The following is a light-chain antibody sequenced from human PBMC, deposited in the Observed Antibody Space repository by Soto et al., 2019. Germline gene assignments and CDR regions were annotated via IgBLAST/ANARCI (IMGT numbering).Light chain of an antibody. CDR3: QQYYSYPYT. Sequence: AIRMTQSPSSFSASTGDRVTITCRASQGISSYLAWYQQQPGKAPKLLIYAASTLQSGVPSRFSGSGSGTDFPLTISCLESEDFATYYCQQYYSYPYTFGQGTKLEIK. CDR1: QGISSY. CDR2: AAS. V-gene: IGKV1-8*01. J-gene: IGKJ2*01.